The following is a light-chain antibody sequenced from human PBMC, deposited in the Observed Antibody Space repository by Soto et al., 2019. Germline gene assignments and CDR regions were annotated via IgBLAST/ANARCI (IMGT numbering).Light chain of an antibody. CDR2: EVS. V-gene: IGLV2-8*01. Sequence: QSALTQPPSASGSPGQSVTISCTGTSSDVGGYNYVSWYQQHPGKAPKLMIYEVSKRPSGVPDRFSGSKSGNTASLTVSGLQAEDEADDYCSSYPGSNNLPWVFGGGTKLTVL. CDR3: SSYPGSNNLPWV. CDR1: SSDVGGYNY. J-gene: IGLJ3*02.